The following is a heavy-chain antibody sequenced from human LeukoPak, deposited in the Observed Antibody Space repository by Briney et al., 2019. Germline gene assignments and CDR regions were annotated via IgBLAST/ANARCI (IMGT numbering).Heavy chain of an antibody. CDR2: IHPRSGDT. CDR3: ARDGEYGSGSYYRGCFDY. D-gene: IGHD3-10*01. V-gene: IGHV1-2*02. CDR1: GYSFTAFY. Sequence: GASVKVSCKASGYSFTAFYIHWLRQAPGQGLEWMGWIHPRSGDTNYAQKFQGRVTMTRDTSINTAYTDLNSLRSDDTAVYYCARDGEYGSGSYYRGCFDYWGPGALVTVSS. J-gene: IGHJ4*02.